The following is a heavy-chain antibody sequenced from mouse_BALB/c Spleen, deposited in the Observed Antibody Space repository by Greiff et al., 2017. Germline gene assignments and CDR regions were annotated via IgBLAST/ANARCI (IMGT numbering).Heavy chain of an antibody. CDR1: GFTFSNYW. CDR3: TRPTGTSYAMDY. CDR2: IRLKSNNYAT. D-gene: IGHD4-1*02. Sequence: EVHLVESGGGLVQPGGSMKLSCVASGFTFSNYWMNWVRQSPEKGLEWVAEIRLKSNNYATHYAESVKGRFTISRDDSKSSVYLQMNNLRAEDTGIYYCTRPTGTSYAMDYWGQGTSVTVSS. V-gene: IGHV6-6*02. J-gene: IGHJ4*01.